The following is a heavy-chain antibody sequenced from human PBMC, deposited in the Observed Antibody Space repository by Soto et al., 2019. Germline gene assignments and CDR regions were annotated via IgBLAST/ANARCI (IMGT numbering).Heavy chain of an antibody. CDR1: GYSFAGYW. CDR2: IDASESQT. J-gene: IGHJ4*02. Sequence: GESLKISCKGSGYSFAGYWITWVRQKPGKGLEWMGRIDASESQTYYSPSFRGHVTISVSKSITTVFLQWSSLSASDTAMYYCARQIYDSDTGPNFQYYFDSWGQGTPVTVSS. D-gene: IGHD3-22*01. V-gene: IGHV5-10-1*01. CDR3: ARQIYDSDTGPNFQYYFDS.